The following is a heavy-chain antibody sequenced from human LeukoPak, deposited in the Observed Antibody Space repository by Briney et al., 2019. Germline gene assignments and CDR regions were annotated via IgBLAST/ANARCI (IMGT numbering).Heavy chain of an antibody. J-gene: IGHJ5*02. CDR3: ARERERNYYGSGSYYTNNWFDP. Sequence: SETLSLTCTVAGGSISSSSYYWGWIRQPPGKGLEWIGSIYYSGSTYYNPSLKRRVTITVDTSTNKFSLKLSSVTAADTAVYYCARERERNYYGSGSYYTNNWFDPWGQGTLVTVSS. V-gene: IGHV4-39*07. CDR1: GGSISSSSYY. D-gene: IGHD3-10*01. CDR2: IYYSGST.